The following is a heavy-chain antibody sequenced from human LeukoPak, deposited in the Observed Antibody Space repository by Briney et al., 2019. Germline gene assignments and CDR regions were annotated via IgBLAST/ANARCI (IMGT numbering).Heavy chain of an antibody. V-gene: IGHV4-39*01. D-gene: IGHD6-13*01. Sequence: SETLSLTCTVSGGSISSSSYYWGWIRQPPGKGLEWIGSIYYSGSTYYNPSLKSRVTISVDTSKNQFSLKLSSVTAADTAAYYCARLGGSSSWYGYRFDYWGQGTLVTVSS. J-gene: IGHJ4*02. CDR3: ARLGGSSSWYGYRFDY. CDR1: GGSISSSSYY. CDR2: IYYSGST.